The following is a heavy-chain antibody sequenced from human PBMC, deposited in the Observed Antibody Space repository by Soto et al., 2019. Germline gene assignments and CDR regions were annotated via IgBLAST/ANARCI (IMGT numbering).Heavy chain of an antibody. Sequence: SETLSLTCTVSGGSISSYYWSWIRQPPGKGLEWIGYIYYSGSTNYNPSLKNRVTISVDTSKNQFSLKMSSVTAADTAVYYCARDGTFDYSHSWFDPWGQGTLVTVSS. J-gene: IGHJ5*02. CDR3: ARDGTFDYSHSWFDP. D-gene: IGHD4-4*01. V-gene: IGHV4-59*01. CDR1: GGSISSYY. CDR2: IYYSGST.